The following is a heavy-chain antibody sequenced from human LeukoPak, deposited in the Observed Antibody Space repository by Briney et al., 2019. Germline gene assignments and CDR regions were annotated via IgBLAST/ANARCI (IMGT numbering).Heavy chain of an antibody. CDR3: ARDGTAAGLYFDL. CDR2: IRQDGSEK. V-gene: IGHV3-7*01. CDR1: GFTFTDYW. J-gene: IGHJ4*01. D-gene: IGHD6-13*01. Sequence: GGSLRLSCEVSGFTFTDYWMNWVRQAPGKGPEWVASIRQDGSEKTYVDSVKGRFTISRDNTKNSLSLQLNGLRAEDTAVYYCARDGTAAGLYFDLWGQGTLVTVS.